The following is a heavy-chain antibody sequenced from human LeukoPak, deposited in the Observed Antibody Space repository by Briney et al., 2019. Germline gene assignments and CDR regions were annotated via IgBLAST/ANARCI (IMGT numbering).Heavy chain of an antibody. J-gene: IGHJ3*01. V-gene: IGHV4-34*01. Sequence: SETLSLTCAVYGGSFSGYYCSWIRQPPGKGLEWIGEINHSGSTNYNPSLKSRGTISVDTSKNQFSLKLSSVTAADTAVYYCARDLHMYGNSFDFWGQGTMVTVSS. D-gene: IGHD2-8*01. CDR2: INHSGST. CDR1: GGSFSGYY. CDR3: ARDLHMYGNSFDF.